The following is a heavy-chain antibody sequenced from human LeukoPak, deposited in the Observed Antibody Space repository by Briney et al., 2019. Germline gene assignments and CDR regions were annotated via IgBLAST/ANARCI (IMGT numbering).Heavy chain of an antibody. D-gene: IGHD3-22*01. V-gene: IGHV1-69*13. CDR3: ARQDSRPHYSDY. CDR1: AGTFSSYA. CDR2: IIPIFGTA. J-gene: IGHJ4*02. Sequence: GASVKVSCKASAGTFSSYAISWVRQAPGQGLEWMRGIIPIFGTANYAQKFQGRVTITADESTSTAYMELSSLRSEDTAVYYCARQDSRPHYSDYWGQGTLVTVSS.